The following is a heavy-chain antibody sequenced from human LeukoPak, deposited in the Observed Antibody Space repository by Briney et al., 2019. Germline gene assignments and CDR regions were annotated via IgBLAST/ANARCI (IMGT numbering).Heavy chain of an antibody. J-gene: IGHJ6*03. CDR3: ARIMGFWSGYSKLRYMDV. CDR2: INHSGST. Sequence: SETLSLTCAVYGGSFSGYYWSWIRQPPGKGLEWIGEINHSGSTNYNPSLKSRVTISVDTSKNQFSLKLSSVTAADTAVYYCARIMGFWSGYSKLRYMDVWGKGTTVTVSS. V-gene: IGHV4-34*01. CDR1: GGSFSGYY. D-gene: IGHD3-3*01.